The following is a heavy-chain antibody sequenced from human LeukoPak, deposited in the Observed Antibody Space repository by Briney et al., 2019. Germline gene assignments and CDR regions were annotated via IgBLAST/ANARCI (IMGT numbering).Heavy chain of an antibody. CDR3: AKNGDYSEAYFDY. D-gene: IGHD4-17*01. CDR1: GFTFSSFA. J-gene: IGHJ4*02. Sequence: GGSLRLSCAASGFTFSSFAMGWVRQAPGKGLEWVSSISGSGGSTYYADSVKGRFTISRDNSKNTLYLQMNSLRAEDTAVYYCAKNGDYSEAYFDYWGQGTLVTVSS. V-gene: IGHV3-23*01. CDR2: ISGSGGST.